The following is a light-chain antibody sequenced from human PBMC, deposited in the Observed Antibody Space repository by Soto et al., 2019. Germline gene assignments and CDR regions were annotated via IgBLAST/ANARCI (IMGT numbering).Light chain of an antibody. J-gene: IGKJ5*01. CDR3: MQSTQLPPT. Sequence: DVVMTQTPLSLSVAPGQPACISCKSRQSLLHITGETFLFWYLQKPGQSPQLLIYEVSTRVSGVPDRFSGSGSGTDFTLEISRVETDDVGIYYCMQSTQLPPTFGQGTRL. V-gene: IGKV2D-29*02. CDR2: EVS. CDR1: QSLLHITGETF.